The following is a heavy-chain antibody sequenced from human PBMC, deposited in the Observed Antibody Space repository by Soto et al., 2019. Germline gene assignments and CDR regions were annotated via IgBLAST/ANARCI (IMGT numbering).Heavy chain of an antibody. CDR3: ARDYIQWLGGSLYYYYGMDV. V-gene: IGHV4-61*01. CDR2: IYYSGST. CDR1: GGSVSSGSYY. D-gene: IGHD6-19*01. J-gene: IGHJ6*02. Sequence: PSETLSLTCTVSGGSVSSGSYYWSWIRQPPGKGLEWIGYIYYSGSTNYNPSLKSRVTISVDTSKNQFSLKLSSVTAADTAVYYCARDYIQWLGGSLYYYYGMDVWGQGTTVTVSS.